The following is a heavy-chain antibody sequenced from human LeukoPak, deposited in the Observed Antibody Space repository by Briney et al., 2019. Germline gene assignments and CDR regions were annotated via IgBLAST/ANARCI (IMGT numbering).Heavy chain of an antibody. Sequence: GGSLRLSCAASGFSFSGYSMAWVRQAPGKGLEWVSYISRFSTTIHYADSVKGRFTISRDNVNNPLFLQMNSLRAEDTAVYYCARACNFCFTGADYWGQGSLVTVSS. CDR2: ISRFSTTI. CDR1: GFSFSGYS. CDR3: ARACNFCFTGADY. J-gene: IGHJ4*02. V-gene: IGHV3-48*01. D-gene: IGHD2-8*02.